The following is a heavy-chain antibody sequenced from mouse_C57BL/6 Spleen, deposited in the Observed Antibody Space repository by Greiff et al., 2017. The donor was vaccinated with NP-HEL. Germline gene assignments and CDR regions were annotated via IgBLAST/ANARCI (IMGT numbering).Heavy chain of an antibody. CDR1: GFTFSSSA. D-gene: IGHD3-2*02. Sequence: EVHLVESGGGLVKPGGSLTLSCAASGFTFSSSAMSWVRQTPEKRLAWVATISDGVSYTYSPDNGKGLFTIYRDNAKNNLYLQMSHLKSEDTAMYYCARDGNSSYYAMDYWGQGTSVTVSS. CDR2: ISDGVSYT. J-gene: IGHJ4*01. V-gene: IGHV5-4*01. CDR3: ARDGNSSYYAMDY.